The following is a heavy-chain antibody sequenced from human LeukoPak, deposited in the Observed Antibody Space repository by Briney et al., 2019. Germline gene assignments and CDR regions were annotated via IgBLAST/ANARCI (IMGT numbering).Heavy chain of an antibody. J-gene: IGHJ6*02. D-gene: IGHD5-12*01. CDR2: ISGSTGST. Sequence: PGGSLRLSCAASGFTFSNYAMNWVRQAPGKGLEWVSLISGSTGSTYYADSVKGRFSISRDNSKNTVYLQMNSLRVEDTAVYYCARDLPRLRDTGQDGMDVWGQGTTVTVSS. CDR1: GFTFSNYA. V-gene: IGHV3-23*01. CDR3: ARDLPRLRDTGQDGMDV.